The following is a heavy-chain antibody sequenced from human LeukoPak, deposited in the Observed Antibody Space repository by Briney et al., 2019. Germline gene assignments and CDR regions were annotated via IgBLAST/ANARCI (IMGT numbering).Heavy chain of an antibody. V-gene: IGHV3-30*18. CDR2: ISYDGSNE. J-gene: IGHJ5*02. Sequence: GGSLRLSCAASGFTFSSYGMHWVRQAPGKGLEWVAVISYDGSNEYYADSVKGRFTISRDNSKNTLYLQMNSLRAEDTAVYYCAKELRGYSYGLRNNWFDPWGQGTLVTVSS. CDR3: AKELRGYSYGLRNNWFDP. CDR1: GFTFSSYG. D-gene: IGHD5-18*01.